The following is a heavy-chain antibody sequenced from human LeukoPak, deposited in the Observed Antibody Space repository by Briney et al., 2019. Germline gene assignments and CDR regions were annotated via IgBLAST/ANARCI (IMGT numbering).Heavy chain of an antibody. CDR1: GFTFSTYN. V-gene: IGHV3-21*01. D-gene: IGHD5-18*01. CDR2: ITSTSSYM. Sequence: KTGGSLRLSCAASGFTFSTYNMNWVRQAPGKGLEWVSSITSTSSYMYYADSVKGRFTISRDNAQNSLYLHMGSLRAEDTTVYYCARDNAAMSWRIAFDYWGQGTLVTVSS. CDR3: ARDNAAMSWRIAFDY. J-gene: IGHJ4*02.